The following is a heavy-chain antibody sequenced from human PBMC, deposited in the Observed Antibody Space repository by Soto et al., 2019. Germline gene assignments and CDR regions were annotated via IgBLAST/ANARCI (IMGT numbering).Heavy chain of an antibody. J-gene: IGHJ4*02. Sequence: QVQLVQSGAEVKKHESSVKVSCKAPGGTFSTYAISWVRQAPGQGLEWMGGIIPMFGTANYAQRFQDRVTITADESKNTVYMELSSLRSEDTAVYFCASGIQLWLRRINNGYSGWGQGTVVTVSS. CDR1: GGTFSTYA. CDR3: ASGIQLWLRRINNGYSG. CDR2: IIPMFGTA. D-gene: IGHD5-18*01. V-gene: IGHV1-69*12.